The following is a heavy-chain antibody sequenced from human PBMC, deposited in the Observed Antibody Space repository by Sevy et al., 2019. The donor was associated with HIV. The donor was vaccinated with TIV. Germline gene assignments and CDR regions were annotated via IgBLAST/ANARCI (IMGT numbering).Heavy chain of an antibody. Sequence: SETLSLTCTVSGGSISSGDYYWSWIRQPPGKGLEWIGYIYYSGSTYYNPSLKSRVTISVDTCKNQFSLKLSSVTAADTAVYYCANMVRGVIMRFDYWGQGTLVTVSS. D-gene: IGHD3-10*01. CDR3: ANMVRGVIMRFDY. CDR1: GGSISSGDYY. CDR2: IYYSGST. V-gene: IGHV4-30-4*01. J-gene: IGHJ4*02.